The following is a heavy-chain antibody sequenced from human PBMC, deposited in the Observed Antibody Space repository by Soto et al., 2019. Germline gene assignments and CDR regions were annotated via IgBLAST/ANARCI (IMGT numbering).Heavy chain of an antibody. CDR2: VNGGNGNT. V-gene: IGHV1-3*01. CDR3: ARDSCVAVPSGDLDY. Sequence: QFHLVQSGAEARGPGASVKVSCKASGYTFTIHVMTWVRKAPGQRLEGMGWVNGGNGNTKYSQQLQDRVTITRDTSATNCYMELSRLRSVHKAVYYGARDSCVAVPSGDLDYWGQGPLVTVSS. CDR1: GYTFTIHV. D-gene: IGHD2-2*01. J-gene: IGHJ4*02.